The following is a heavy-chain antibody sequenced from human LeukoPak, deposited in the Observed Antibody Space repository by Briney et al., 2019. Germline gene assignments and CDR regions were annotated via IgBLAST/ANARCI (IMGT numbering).Heavy chain of an antibody. CDR3: ARERKITIFGVACDY. V-gene: IGHV1-2*06. Sequence: ASVKVSCKASGYTFTGYYMHWVRQAPGQGLEWMGRINPNGGGTNYAQKFQGRVTMTSDTSISTAYMELSRLRSDDTAVYYCARERKITIFGVACDYWGQGTLVTVSS. CDR2: INPNGGGT. J-gene: IGHJ4*02. D-gene: IGHD3-3*01. CDR1: GYTFTGYY.